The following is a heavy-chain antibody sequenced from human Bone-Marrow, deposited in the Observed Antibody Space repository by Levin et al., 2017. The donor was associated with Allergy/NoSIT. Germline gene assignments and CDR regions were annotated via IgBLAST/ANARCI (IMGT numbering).Heavy chain of an antibody. V-gene: IGHV3-48*02. D-gene: IGHD3-3*01. J-gene: IGHJ5*02. CDR2: ISGSSATI. CDR3: AREYFWSGYSPPDT. Sequence: GGSLRLSCAASGFTFSSYSMTWVRQAPGKGLEWISYISGSSATIYYADSVKGRFTISRDNARNSLYLQMNSLRDEDTAVYYCAREYFWSGYSPPDTWGQGTLVTVSS. CDR1: GFTFSSYS.